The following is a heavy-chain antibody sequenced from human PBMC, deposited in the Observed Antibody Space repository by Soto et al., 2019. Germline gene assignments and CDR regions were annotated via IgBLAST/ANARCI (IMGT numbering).Heavy chain of an antibody. V-gene: IGHV4-34*01. J-gene: IGHJ5*02. CDR3: ASGLRGIGAAGAVAWFDP. D-gene: IGHD6-13*01. Sequence: QVQLHQWGAGLLKPSETLSLTCAVYGGSFSGYYWNCIRQPPGKGLEWVGEINHSGSTNYNPSLKSRVTIAVDTSKNQFSLHVTSVTAADTAVYYCASGLRGIGAAGAVAWFDPWGPGTMVTVSS. CDR2: INHSGST. CDR1: GGSFSGYY.